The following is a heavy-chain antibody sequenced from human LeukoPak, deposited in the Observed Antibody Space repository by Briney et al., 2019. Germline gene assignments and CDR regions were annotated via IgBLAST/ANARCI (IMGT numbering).Heavy chain of an antibody. CDR3: ARGGVSSYVDY. CDR1: GYNFAGYG. CDR2: INTDDGNT. V-gene: IGHV1-18*01. D-gene: IGHD3-16*01. Sequence: ASVKVSCKASGYNFAGYGISWVRQAPGQWLDWMGWINTDDGNTDYAQRLQGRVTMTTDASTSTAHMELRSLRSDDTALYYCARGGVSSYVDYWGQGTLVTVSS. J-gene: IGHJ4*02.